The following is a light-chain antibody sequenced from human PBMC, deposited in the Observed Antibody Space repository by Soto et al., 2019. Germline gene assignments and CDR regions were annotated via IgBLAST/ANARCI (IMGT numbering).Light chain of an antibody. CDR1: QDINNY. Sequence: DIQRTQSPYSLSAYVGDRVTFICQASQDINNYLNWYQQKPGKALKLLIYDSSSLERGVPARLSGSGYGTRFSFTIPSLQPKDIATYYCQQVDSLPVTFGIGRRLVI. V-gene: IGKV1-33*01. CDR3: QQVDSLPVT. J-gene: IGKJ5*01. CDR2: DSS.